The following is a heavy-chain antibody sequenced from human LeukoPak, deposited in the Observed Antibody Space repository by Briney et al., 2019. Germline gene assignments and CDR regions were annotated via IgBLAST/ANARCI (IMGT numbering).Heavy chain of an antibody. CDR1: GGTFSSYA. Sequence: WASVKVSCKASGGTFSSYAISWVRQAPGQGLEWMGGIIPIFGTANYAQKFQGRVTITADESTSTAYMELSSLRSEDTAVYYCARAERKYYYYGMDVWGQGTTVTVSS. V-gene: IGHV1-69*13. D-gene: IGHD5-24*01. CDR2: IIPIFGTA. J-gene: IGHJ6*02. CDR3: ARAERKYYYYGMDV.